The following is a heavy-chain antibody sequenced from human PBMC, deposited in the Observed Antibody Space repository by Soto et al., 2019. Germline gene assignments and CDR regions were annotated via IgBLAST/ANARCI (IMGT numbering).Heavy chain of an antibody. Sequence: GGSLRLSCAASGFSFSSYAMHWVRQAPGKGLEWVAVISNEGSNGHYGDSLKGRFTISRDNSKNTLYLQMNSLRAEDTAVYYCAKENGYSSSWFEFDYWGQGTLVTVSS. CDR1: GFSFSSYA. J-gene: IGHJ4*02. D-gene: IGHD6-13*01. CDR2: ISNEGSNG. V-gene: IGHV3-30-3*01. CDR3: AKENGYSSSWFEFDY.